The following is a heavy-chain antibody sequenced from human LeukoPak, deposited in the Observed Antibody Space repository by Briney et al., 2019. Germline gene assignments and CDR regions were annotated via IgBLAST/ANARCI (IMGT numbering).Heavy chain of an antibody. CDR3: ARVDTTMVPDV. D-gene: IGHD5-18*01. CDR2: IYYTGKT. Sequence: SQTLSLTCTVSGDSISRGNDYWSWIRQPPGKGLEWIGYIYYTGKTYYITSLKRRLIISVDTSQNQFSLKLKSVTAADTAVYYCARVDTTMVPDVWGQGTTVTVSS. V-gene: IGHV4-30-4*01. CDR1: GDSISRGNDY. J-gene: IGHJ6*02.